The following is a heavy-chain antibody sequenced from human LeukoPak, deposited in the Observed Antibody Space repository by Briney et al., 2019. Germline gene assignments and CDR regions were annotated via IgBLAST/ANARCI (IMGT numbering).Heavy chain of an antibody. V-gene: IGHV1-2*02. CDR2: INPNSGGT. CDR1: GYSFTGYY. Sequence: GASVKVSCKSSGYSFTGYYIHWERQAPGQGLEWMGWINPNSGGTNYAQKFQGRVTMTRDTSISTAYMELSRLRSDDTAVYYCARQGAEVGATAKFDYWGQGTLVTVSS. D-gene: IGHD1-26*01. J-gene: IGHJ4*02. CDR3: ARQGAEVGATAKFDY.